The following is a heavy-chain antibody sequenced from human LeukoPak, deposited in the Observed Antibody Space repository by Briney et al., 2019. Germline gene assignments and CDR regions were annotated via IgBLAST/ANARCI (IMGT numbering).Heavy chain of an antibody. J-gene: IGHJ4*02. CDR1: GFTFSNAW. CDR3: AREGREGYNYPALDF. D-gene: IGHD5-24*01. Sequence: GGSLRLSCAASGFTFSNAWMAWVRQAPGKGLEWVANMKHDGIEKYHVDSVKGRFTISRDNTKNSLYLHMRSLRAEDTAVYYCAREGREGYNYPALDFWGQGILVSVSS. CDR2: MKHDGIEK. V-gene: IGHV3-7*05.